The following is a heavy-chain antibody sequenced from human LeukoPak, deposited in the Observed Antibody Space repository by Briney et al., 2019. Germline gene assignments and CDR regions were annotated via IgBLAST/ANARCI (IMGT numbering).Heavy chain of an antibody. CDR2: IKQDGGDK. CDR3: AKGYYYYYMDV. CDR1: GFTFSSYW. J-gene: IGHJ6*03. Sequence: GGSLRLSCAASGFTFSSYWMSWVRQAPGKGLEWVDNIKQDGGDKYYVDSVKGRFTISRDNAKNSLYLQMNSLRAEDTAVYYCAKGYYYYYMDVWGKGTTVTVSS. V-gene: IGHV3-7*01.